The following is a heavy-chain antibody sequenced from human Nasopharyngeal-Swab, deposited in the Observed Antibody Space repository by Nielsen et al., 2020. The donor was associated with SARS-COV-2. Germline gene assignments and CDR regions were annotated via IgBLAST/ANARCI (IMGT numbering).Heavy chain of an antibody. D-gene: IGHD3-9*01. CDR3: ARHISTGYYYYYMDV. J-gene: IGHJ6*03. V-gene: IGHV5-10-1*01. Sequence: GGSLRLSCKGSGCSFTSYWISWVRQMPGKGLEWMGRIDPSDSYTNYSPSFQGHVTISADKSISTAYLQWSSLKASDTAMYYCARHISTGYYYYYMDVWGKGTTVTVSS. CDR2: IDPSDSYT. CDR1: GCSFTSYW.